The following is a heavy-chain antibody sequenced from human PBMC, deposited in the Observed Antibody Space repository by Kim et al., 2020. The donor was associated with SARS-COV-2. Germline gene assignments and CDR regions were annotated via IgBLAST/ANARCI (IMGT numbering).Heavy chain of an antibody. D-gene: IGHD3-22*01. CDR3: ASNYYDSSGYGY. Sequence: SETLSLTCTVSGGSISSSSYYWGWIRQPPGKGLEWIGIIYYSGSTYYNPSLKSRVTISVDTSKNQFSLKPSSVTAADTAVYYCASNYYDSSGYGYWGQGTLVTVSS. CDR2: IYYSGST. CDR1: GGSISSSSYY. J-gene: IGHJ4*02. V-gene: IGHV4-39*01.